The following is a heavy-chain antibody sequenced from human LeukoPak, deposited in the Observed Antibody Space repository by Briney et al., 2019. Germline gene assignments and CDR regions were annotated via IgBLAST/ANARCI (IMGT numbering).Heavy chain of an antibody. CDR1: GFTFSSYG. J-gene: IGHJ6*03. D-gene: IGHD2-2*01. V-gene: IGHV3-23*01. CDR3: AKEGCSSTSCYAYYYYYYMDV. CDR2: ISGSGGST. Sequence: TGGSLRLSCAASGFTFSSYGMSWVRQAPGKGLEWVSAISGSGGSTYYADSVKGRFTISRDNSKNTLYLQMNSLRAEDTAVYYCAKEGCSSTSCYAYYYYYYMDVWGKGTTVTISS.